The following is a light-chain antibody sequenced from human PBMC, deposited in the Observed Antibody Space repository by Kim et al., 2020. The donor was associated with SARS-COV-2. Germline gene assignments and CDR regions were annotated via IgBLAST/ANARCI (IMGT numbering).Light chain of an antibody. CDR3: QTWGTGIWV. V-gene: IGLV4-69*01. Sequence: SVKLPCTLSSGHSSYAIAWHQQQPEKGPRYLMKLNSDGSHSKGDGIPDRFSGSSSGAERYLTISSLQSEDEADYYCQTWGTGIWVFGGGTKLTVL. CDR1: SGHSSYA. CDR2: LNSDGSH. J-gene: IGLJ3*02.